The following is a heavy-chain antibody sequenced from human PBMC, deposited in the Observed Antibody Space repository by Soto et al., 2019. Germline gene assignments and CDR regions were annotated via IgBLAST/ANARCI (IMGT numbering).Heavy chain of an antibody. CDR2: ISYDGSNK. D-gene: IGHD3-16*01. Sequence: KGLEWVAVISYDGSNKYYADSVKGRFTISRDNSKNTLYLQMNSLRAEDTAVYYCVKAGGVRQTYYCSG. J-gene: IGHJ6*01. V-gene: IGHV3-30*18. CDR3: VKAGGVRQTYYCSG.